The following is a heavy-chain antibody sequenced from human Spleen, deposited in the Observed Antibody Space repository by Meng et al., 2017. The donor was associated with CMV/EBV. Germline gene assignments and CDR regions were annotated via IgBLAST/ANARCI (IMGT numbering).Heavy chain of an antibody. CDR3: AKEGGDYYDSSGYYLNWYFDL. Sequence: GESLKISCAASGFTFSSYWMHWVRQAPGKGLVWVSRINSDGSSTSYADSVKGRFTISRDNSKNTLYLQMNSLRAEDTAVYYCAKEGGDYYDSSGYYLNWYFDLWGRGTLVTVSS. CDR2: INSDGSST. D-gene: IGHD3-22*01. V-gene: IGHV3-74*01. J-gene: IGHJ2*01. CDR1: GFTFSSYW.